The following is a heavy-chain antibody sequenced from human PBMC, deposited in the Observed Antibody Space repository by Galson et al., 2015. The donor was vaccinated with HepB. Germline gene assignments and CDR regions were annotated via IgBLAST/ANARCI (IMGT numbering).Heavy chain of an antibody. V-gene: IGHV1-3*01. CDR1: GYTFTSYA. Sequence: SVKVSCKASGYTFTSYATHWVRQAPGQRLEWMGWINAGNGNTKYSQKFQGRVTITRDTSASTAYMELSSLRSEDTAVYYCARDAHRGLLWFGEFKGGMDVWGQGTTVTVSS. D-gene: IGHD3-10*01. J-gene: IGHJ6*02. CDR3: ARDAHRGLLWFGEFKGGMDV. CDR2: INAGNGNT.